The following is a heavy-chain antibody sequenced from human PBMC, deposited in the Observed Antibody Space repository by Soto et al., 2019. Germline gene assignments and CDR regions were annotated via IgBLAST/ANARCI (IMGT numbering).Heavy chain of an antibody. V-gene: IGHV4-39*01. Sequence: PSETLSLTCTVSGGSISSSSYYWGWIRQPPGKGLEWIGSIYYSGSTYYNPSLKSRVTISVDTSRNQFSLKLSSVTAADTAVYYCARFDSSGWYPNWFDPWGQGTLVTV. CDR2: IYYSGST. CDR1: GGSISSSSYY. D-gene: IGHD6-19*01. CDR3: ARFDSSGWYPNWFDP. J-gene: IGHJ5*02.